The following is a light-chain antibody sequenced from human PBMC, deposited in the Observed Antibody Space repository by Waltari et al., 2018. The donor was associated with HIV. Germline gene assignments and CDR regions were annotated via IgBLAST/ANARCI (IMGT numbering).Light chain of an antibody. CDR2: EVS. CDR3: CSYAGSSTLV. V-gene: IGLV2-23*02. J-gene: IGLJ2*01. Sequence: PGQSITISCTGTSSDVGRYNLVSWYQQPPGKAPKLMIYEVSKRPSGVSNRFSGSKSGNTASLTISGLQAEDEAYYYCCSYAGSSTLVFGGGTKLTVL. CDR1: SSDVGRYNL.